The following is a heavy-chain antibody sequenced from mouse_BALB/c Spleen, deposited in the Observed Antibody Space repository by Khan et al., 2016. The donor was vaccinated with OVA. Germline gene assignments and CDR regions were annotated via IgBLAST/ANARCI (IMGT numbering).Heavy chain of an antibody. CDR2: IGYSGST. J-gene: IGHJ2*01. Sequence: EVQLQESGPGLLKPPQSLSLTCTVTGYSITRDYAWNWIRQFPGNKLECMAYIGYSGSTTYNPSLRSRISITRDTSKNQFFLQLNSVTTEDTATDYGASGRLLLRYPDYFDYWGQGTTLTVSS. CDR3: ASGRLLLRYPDYFDY. V-gene: IGHV3-2*02. CDR1: GYSITRDYA. D-gene: IGHD1-1*01.